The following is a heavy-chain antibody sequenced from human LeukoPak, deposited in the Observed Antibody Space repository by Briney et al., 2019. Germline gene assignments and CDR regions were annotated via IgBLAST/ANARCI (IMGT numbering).Heavy chain of an antibody. D-gene: IGHD4-11*01. J-gene: IGHJ4*02. CDR3: ARRMSWPSYSKPFDY. V-gene: IGHV3-30-3*01. Sequence: PGGSLSLSCAASGLTFSSYPMHWVPKAPGKGLEWVAVISYDGSNKYYADSVKGRFTTSRDNSKNTLYLQMNSLRAEDTAVYYCARRMSWPSYSKPFDYWGQGTLVTVSS. CDR2: ISYDGSNK. CDR1: GLTFSSYP.